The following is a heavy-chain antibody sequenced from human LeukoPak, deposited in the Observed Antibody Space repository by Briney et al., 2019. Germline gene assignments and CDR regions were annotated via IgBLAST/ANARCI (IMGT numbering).Heavy chain of an antibody. D-gene: IGHD2-15*01. CDR3: ARQEYCSGGSCYTWFDP. J-gene: IGHJ5*02. CDR2: IYPGDSDT. CDR1: GYSFTSYW. Sequence: GESLKISCKGSGYSFTSYWTGWVRQMPGKGLEWMGIIYPGDSDTRYSPSFQGQVTISADKSISTAYLQWSSLKASDTAMYYCARQEYCSGGSCYTWFDPWGQGTLVTVSS. V-gene: IGHV5-51*01.